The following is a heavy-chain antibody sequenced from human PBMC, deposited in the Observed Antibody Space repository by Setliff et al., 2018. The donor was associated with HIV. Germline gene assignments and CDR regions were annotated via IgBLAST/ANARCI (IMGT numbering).Heavy chain of an antibody. CDR1: GGSISSYY. D-gene: IGHD1-26*01. CDR2: IYYSGST. J-gene: IGHJ6*03. Sequence: SETLSLTCTVSGGSISSYYWSWVRQPPGKGLEWIGYIYYSGSTNHNPSLKSRVTISVDTSKNHFSLKLSSVTAADTAVYYCAREVVGATKGDYYYYYMDVWGKGTTVTVSS. CDR3: AREVVGATKGDYYYYYMDV. V-gene: IGHV4-59*01.